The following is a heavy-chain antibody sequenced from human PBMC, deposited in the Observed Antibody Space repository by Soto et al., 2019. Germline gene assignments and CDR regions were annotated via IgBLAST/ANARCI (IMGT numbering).Heavy chain of an antibody. CDR1: GYTFTGYY. CDR3: ARGYCSSTSCYVKDYGIDV. CDR2: INPNSGGT. V-gene: IGHV1-2*04. Sequence: QVQLVQSGAAVKKPGASVKVSCKASGYTFTGYYMHWVRQAPGQGLEWMGWINPNSGGTNYAQKFQGWVTMTRDTAISTAYMELGRLKSDDTAVYYCARGYCSSTSCYVKDYGIDVWGQGTTVTVSS. D-gene: IGHD2-2*01. J-gene: IGHJ6*02.